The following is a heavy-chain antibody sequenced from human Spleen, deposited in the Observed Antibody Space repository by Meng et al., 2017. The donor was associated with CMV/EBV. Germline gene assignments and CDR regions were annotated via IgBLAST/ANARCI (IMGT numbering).Heavy chain of an antibody. CDR2: ISYDEIGK. D-gene: IGHD1-26*01. CDR3: ARVSGSYYLTQ. CDR1: GFTFSDCS. J-gene: IGHJ4*02. Sequence: SCASSGFTFSDCSMRWVRPAPGKGLECVSLISYDEIGKYYAVSVKGRFTISRDSSKNTVFLQMNSLRPEDTAVYYCARVSGSYYLTQWGQGTLVTVSS. V-gene: IGHV3-30-3*01.